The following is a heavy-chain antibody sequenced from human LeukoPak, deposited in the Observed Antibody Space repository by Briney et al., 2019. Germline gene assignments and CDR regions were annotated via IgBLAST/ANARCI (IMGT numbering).Heavy chain of an antibody. CDR2: ISAYNGNT. CDR3: ASDYYYDSSGQSPYGMDV. Sequence: ASVKVSCKASGGTFSSYAISWVRQAPGQGLEWMGWISAYNGNTNYAQKLQGRVTMTTDTSTSTAYMELRSLRSDDTAVYYCASDYYYDSSGQSPYGMDVWGQGTTVTVSS. CDR1: GGTFSSYA. V-gene: IGHV1-18*01. J-gene: IGHJ6*02. D-gene: IGHD3-22*01.